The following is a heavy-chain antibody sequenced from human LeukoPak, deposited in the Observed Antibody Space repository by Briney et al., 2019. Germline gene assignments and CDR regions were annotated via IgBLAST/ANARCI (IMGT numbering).Heavy chain of an antibody. CDR1: GFTFNDYW. J-gene: IGHJ6*03. D-gene: IGHD3-16*01. V-gene: IGHV3-7*01. Sequence: GGSLRLSCAASGFTFNDYWMSWVRQAPGKGPEWVANIKQDESEKYYVDSVKGRFTISRDNAKNSLYLQMNSLRAEDTAVYYCARVGENYYYYMDVWGKGTTVTVSS. CDR3: ARVGENYYYYMDV. CDR2: IKQDESEK.